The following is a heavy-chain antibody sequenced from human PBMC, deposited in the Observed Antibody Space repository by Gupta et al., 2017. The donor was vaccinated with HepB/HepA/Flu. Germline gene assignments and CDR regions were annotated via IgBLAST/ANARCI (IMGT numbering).Heavy chain of an antibody. CDR2: INHRGST. Sequence: VQLQQWGAGRLKPSEPLTLTCAVYGWCFTGYYGSWFRQPPGKGLDWIGEINHRGSTNYNPSLKSRVTISVDTSKNQFSLKLSSVTAADTAVYYCARCLRSGWYQGNWFDPWGQGTLVTVSS. CDR1: GWCFTGYY. V-gene: IGHV4-34*01. D-gene: IGHD6-19*01. J-gene: IGHJ5*02. CDR3: ARCLRSGWYQGNWFDP.